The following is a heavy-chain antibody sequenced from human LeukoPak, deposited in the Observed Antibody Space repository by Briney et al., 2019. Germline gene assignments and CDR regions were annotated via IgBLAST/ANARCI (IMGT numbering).Heavy chain of an antibody. CDR3: ALVRGVITYNWFDP. CDR1: GYSISSGYY. CDR2: IYHSGST. J-gene: IGHJ5*02. D-gene: IGHD3-10*01. V-gene: IGHV4-38-2*02. Sequence: SETLSLTCTVSGYSISSGYYWGWLRQPPGKGLEWIGSIYHSGSTYYNPSLKRRVTISVDTSKNQFSLKLSSVTAADTAVYYCALVRGVITYNWFDPWGQGTLVTVSS.